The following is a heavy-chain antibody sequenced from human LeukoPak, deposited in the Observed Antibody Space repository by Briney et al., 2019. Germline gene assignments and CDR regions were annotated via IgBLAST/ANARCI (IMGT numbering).Heavy chain of an antibody. J-gene: IGHJ4*02. Sequence: GGSLRLACVVSGITLANYGMSWVRQAPGEGLEWVAGVSGSGGSTNYADSVKGRFTISRDNPKNTLYLQMNSLRAEDAAVYFCAKRGVVIRVILVGFHKEAYYFDSWGQGALVTVSS. CDR1: GITLANYG. CDR2: VSGSGGST. CDR3: AKRGVVIRVILVGFHKEAYYFDS. V-gene: IGHV3-23*01. D-gene: IGHD3-22*01.